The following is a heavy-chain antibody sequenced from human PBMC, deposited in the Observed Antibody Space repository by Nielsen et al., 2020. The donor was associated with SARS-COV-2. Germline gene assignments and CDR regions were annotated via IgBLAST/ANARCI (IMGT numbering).Heavy chain of an antibody. J-gene: IGHJ5*02. CDR2: ISYDGSNK. D-gene: IGHD3-16*01. Sequence: GESLKISCAASGFTFSSYAMHWVRQAPGKGLEWVAVISYDGSNKYYADSVKGRFTISRDNSKNTLYLQMNSLRAEDTAVYYCARGNSEFMITFGGVMRGGNWFDPWGQGTLVTVSS. CDR1: GFTFSSYA. V-gene: IGHV3-30*04. CDR3: ARGNSEFMITFGGVMRGGNWFDP.